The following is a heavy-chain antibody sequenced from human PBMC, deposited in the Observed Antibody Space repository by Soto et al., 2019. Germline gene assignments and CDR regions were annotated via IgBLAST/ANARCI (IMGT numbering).Heavy chain of an antibody. J-gene: IGHJ5*02. D-gene: IGHD3-10*01. CDR2: IKQDGSEK. CDR3: ALGSGASWFDP. Sequence: EVQLVESGGGLVQPGGSLRLSCAASGFSFSSYWMTWVRQAPGKGLEWVANIKQDGSEKYYVDSVRGRFTISRDNAKNSLYLQMNSLRAEDTAVYYCALGSGASWFDPWGQEPWSPSPQ. V-gene: IGHV3-7*01. CDR1: GFSFSSYW.